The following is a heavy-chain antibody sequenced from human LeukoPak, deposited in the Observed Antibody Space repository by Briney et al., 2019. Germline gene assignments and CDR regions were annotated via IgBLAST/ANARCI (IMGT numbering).Heavy chain of an antibody. Sequence: RGGSLRLSCAASGFTFSSYDMHWVRQATGKGLEWVSAIGTDGDPYYPGSVKGRFTISRDNTRKSLSLQMSSLRSEDTALYYCARESETSGWYDYWGQGTLVTVSS. V-gene: IGHV3-13*05. CDR3: ARESETSGWYDY. CDR1: GFTFSSYD. CDR2: IGTDGDP. J-gene: IGHJ4*02. D-gene: IGHD6-19*01.